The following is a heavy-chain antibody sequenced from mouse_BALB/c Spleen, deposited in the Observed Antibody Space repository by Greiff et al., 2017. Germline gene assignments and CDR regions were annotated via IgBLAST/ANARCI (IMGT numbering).Heavy chain of an antibody. D-gene: IGHD1-2*01. CDR2: IWGGGST. Sequence: QVQLKESGPGLVAPSQSLSITCTVSGFSLTSYGVHWVRQPPGKGLEWLGMIWGGGSTDYNSALKSRLSISKDNSKSQVFLKMNSLQTDDTAMYYCARGDYGPAWFAYWGQGTLVTVSA. CDR3: ARGDYGPAWFAY. V-gene: IGHV2-6-4*01. CDR1: GFSLTSYG. J-gene: IGHJ3*01.